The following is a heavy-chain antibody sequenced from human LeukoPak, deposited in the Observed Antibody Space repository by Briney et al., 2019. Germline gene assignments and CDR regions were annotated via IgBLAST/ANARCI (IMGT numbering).Heavy chain of an antibody. V-gene: IGHV4-59*01. CDR1: GGSISSYY. Sequence: VKPSETLSLTCTVSGGSISSYYWSWIRQPPGKGLEWIGYIYYSGSTNHNPSLKSRVTISVDTSKNQFSLKLSSVTAADTAVYYCASGLAYYYDSSGYGAFDIWGQGTMVPVSS. CDR2: IYYSGST. J-gene: IGHJ3*02. CDR3: ASGLAYYYDSSGYGAFDI. D-gene: IGHD3-22*01.